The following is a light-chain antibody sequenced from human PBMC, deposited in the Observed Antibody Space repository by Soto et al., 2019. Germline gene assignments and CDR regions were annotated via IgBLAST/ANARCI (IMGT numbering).Light chain of an antibody. Sequence: EIVLTQSPGTLSMSPGERATLSCRASQSVGRDYLAWFQQKPGQAPRLLIYDASTRATGIPDRFSGSGSGTDFNLTFSRLEPEDFAVYFCPQYATSPLTFGGGTKVEF. V-gene: IGKV3-20*01. J-gene: IGKJ4*01. CDR3: PQYATSPLT. CDR2: DAS. CDR1: QSVGRDY.